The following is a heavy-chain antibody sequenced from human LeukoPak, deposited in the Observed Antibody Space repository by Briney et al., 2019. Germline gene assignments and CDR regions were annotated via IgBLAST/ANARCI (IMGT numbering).Heavy chain of an antibody. V-gene: IGHV4-59*01. Sequence: NASETLSLTCTASGGSISSYYWSWIRQPPGKGLEWIGYIYYSGSTNYNPSLKSRVTISVDTSKNQFSLKLSSATAADTAVYYCARVSYSSGWYSGFAFDIWGQGTMVTVSS. CDR1: GGSISSYY. CDR2: IYYSGST. D-gene: IGHD6-19*01. CDR3: ARVSYSSGWYSGFAFDI. J-gene: IGHJ3*02.